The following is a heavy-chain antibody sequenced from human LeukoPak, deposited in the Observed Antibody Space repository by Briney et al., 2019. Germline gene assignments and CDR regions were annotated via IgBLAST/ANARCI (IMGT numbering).Heavy chain of an antibody. CDR2: LKQDGSGK. CDR1: GFTFNDYW. D-gene: IGHD1-26*01. Sequence: PGGSLRLSCSAPGFTFNDYWMSWVRQAPGKGLESVANLKQDGSGKYYVDSVEGRFTISRDNAKKSLYLQMNSLRPEDAAVYYCARGGATGVSWGQGTLVTVFS. V-gene: IGHV3-7*05. J-gene: IGHJ5*02. CDR3: ARGGATGVS.